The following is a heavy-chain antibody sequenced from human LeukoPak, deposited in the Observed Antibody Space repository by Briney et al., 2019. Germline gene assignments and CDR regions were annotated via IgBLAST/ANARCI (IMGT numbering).Heavy chain of an antibody. Sequence: SETLSLTCTVSGGSISSYYWTWIRQPAGRGLEWIGRTHTSGSTNYNPSLKSRVTISVDKSKNQFSLKLNSVTAADTAVYYCARDRGQDHSINYWGQGTLVTVSS. CDR2: THTSGST. J-gene: IGHJ4*02. V-gene: IGHV4-4*07. D-gene: IGHD4-11*01. CDR3: ARDRGQDHSINY. CDR1: GGSISSYY.